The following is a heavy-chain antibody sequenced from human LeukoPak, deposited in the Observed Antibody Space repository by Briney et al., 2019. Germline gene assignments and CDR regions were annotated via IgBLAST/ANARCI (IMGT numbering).Heavy chain of an antibody. Sequence: PGGSLRPSCAASGFTFSDSGMNWVRQAPGKGLEWVSFISSSSSYIYFADSMRGRFTISRDNAKHLVYLQMNSLRAEDTGVYYCARGHTLSAFDYWGQGTLVTVSS. CDR2: ISSSSSYI. CDR1: GFTFSDSG. CDR3: ARGHTLSAFDY. V-gene: IGHV3-21*01. J-gene: IGHJ4*02. D-gene: IGHD1-26*01.